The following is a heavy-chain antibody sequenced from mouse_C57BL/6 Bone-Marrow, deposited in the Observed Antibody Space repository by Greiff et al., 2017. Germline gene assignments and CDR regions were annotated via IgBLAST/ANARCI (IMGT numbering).Heavy chain of an antibody. V-gene: IGHV1-43*01. CDR2: INPSTGGT. CDR3: AREDYYGYFDD. D-gene: IGHD1-1*01. J-gene: IGHJ2*01. Sequence: DVMLVESGPELVKPGASVKISCKASGYSFTGYYMHWVKQSSEKSLEWIGEINPSTGGTSYNQKFKGKATLTVDKSSSTAYMQLKSLTSEDSAVYYCAREDYYGYFDDWGQGTTLTVSS. CDR1: GYSFTGYY.